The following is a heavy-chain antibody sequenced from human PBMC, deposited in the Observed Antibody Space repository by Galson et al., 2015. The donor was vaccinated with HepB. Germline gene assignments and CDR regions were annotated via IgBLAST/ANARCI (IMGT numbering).Heavy chain of an antibody. J-gene: IGHJ4*02. CDR1: GHTFTGYY. D-gene: IGHD6-13*01. V-gene: IGHV1-2*02. CDR3: ARDSNRSWTLPDY. CDR2: INPNSGGT. Sequence: SVKVSCTASGHTFTGYYMHWVRQAPGQGLEWMAWINPNSGGTNYAQTLKGRVTMTRDTSISTAYMELSRLRSDDTAVYYCARDSNRSWTLPDYWGQGTLVTVSS.